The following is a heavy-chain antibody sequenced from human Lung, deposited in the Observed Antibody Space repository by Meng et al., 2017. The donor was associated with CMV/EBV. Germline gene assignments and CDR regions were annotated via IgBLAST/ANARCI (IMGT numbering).Heavy chain of an antibody. CDR3: ARESGEDAFDI. CDR1: GYTFTDYY. V-gene: IGHV1-2*02. J-gene: IGHJ3*02. D-gene: IGHD7-27*01. Sequence: ASVXVSCKAFGYTFTDYYIHWVRQAPGQGLEWMGWINPNSGGTEYAQKFQGRVTMTRDTSISTAYMELSRLRSDDTAVYYCARESGEDAFDIWGQGTMVTVSS. CDR2: INPNSGGT.